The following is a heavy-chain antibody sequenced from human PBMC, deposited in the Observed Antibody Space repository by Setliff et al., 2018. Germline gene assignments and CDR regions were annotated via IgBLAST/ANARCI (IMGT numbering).Heavy chain of an antibody. J-gene: IGHJ6*03. Sequence: SETLSLTCSVSDDSISSRRYYWGWFRQPAGKELEWVGQIYTSWSTNYNPSLKSRVTISVDTSKNQFSLKLSSVTAADTAVYYCARGLEGEDYFYYMDVWGKGNTVTVSS. V-gene: IGHV4-61*09. D-gene: IGHD2-21*01. CDR1: DDSISSRRYY. CDR3: ARGLEGEDYFYYMDV. CDR2: IYTSWST.